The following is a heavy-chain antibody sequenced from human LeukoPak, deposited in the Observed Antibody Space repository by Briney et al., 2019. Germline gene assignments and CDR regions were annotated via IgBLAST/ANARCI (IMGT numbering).Heavy chain of an antibody. CDR2: ISAYNGNT. V-gene: IGHV1-18*01. D-gene: IGHD3-22*01. CDR3: ARVSLSYYYDSSGYL. Sequence: ASVKVSCKASGYTFTSYGISWVRQAPGQGLEWMGWISAYNGNTNYAQKLQGRVTMTTDTSTSTAYMELRSLRSDDTAVYYCARVSLSYYYDSSGYLWGQGTMVTVSS. CDR1: GYTFTSYG. J-gene: IGHJ3*01.